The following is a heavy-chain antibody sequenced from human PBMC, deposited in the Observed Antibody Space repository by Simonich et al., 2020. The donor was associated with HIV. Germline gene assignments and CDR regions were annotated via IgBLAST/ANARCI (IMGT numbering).Heavy chain of an antibody. V-gene: IGHV4-34*02. J-gene: IGHJ4*02. CDR1: GGSFSGYY. CDR2: ISNVGKT. D-gene: IGHD1-26*01. CDR3: ARHRPSGNYLYEVDYFDF. Sequence: VQLQQWGAGLLKPSETLSLTCAVYGGSFSGYYWSWIRQPPGKGLEGKGEISNVGKTTNNPSLKSRVTISGDTSKKQISLRLSSVTAADTALYYCARHRPSGNYLYEVDYFDFWGQGTLVTVSS.